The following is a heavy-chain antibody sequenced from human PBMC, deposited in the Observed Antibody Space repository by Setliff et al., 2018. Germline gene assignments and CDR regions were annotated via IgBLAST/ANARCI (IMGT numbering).Heavy chain of an antibody. V-gene: IGHV1-46*01. CDR2: INPGDGST. CDR3: ARENTAKNFWGEESDY. D-gene: IGHD3-3*01. J-gene: IGHJ4*02. CDR1: GYTFTTYY. Sequence: GASVKVSCKASGYTFTTYYMHWVRQAPGQGLEWMGVINPGDGSTTYARKFQGRVKMTRDTSTNTVYMQLNSLRFEDRAVYYCARENTAKNFWGEESDYWGQGTLVTSPQ.